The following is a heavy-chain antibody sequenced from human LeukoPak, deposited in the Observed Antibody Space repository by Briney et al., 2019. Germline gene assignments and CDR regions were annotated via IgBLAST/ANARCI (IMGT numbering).Heavy chain of an antibody. J-gene: IGHJ4*02. CDR2: SGSGGGT. Sequence: GGSLRLSCAASGCIFSNYGMNWVRQAPGKGLELVSGSGSGGGTYYADSVNGRFTISRDNSKNTLYLQMNILRAEDTAIYYCAKKGGLGEFSPTEFDSWGQGTLVTVSS. V-gene: IGHV3-23*01. CDR3: AKKGGLGEFSPTEFDS. D-gene: IGHD3-16*02. CDR1: GCIFSNYG.